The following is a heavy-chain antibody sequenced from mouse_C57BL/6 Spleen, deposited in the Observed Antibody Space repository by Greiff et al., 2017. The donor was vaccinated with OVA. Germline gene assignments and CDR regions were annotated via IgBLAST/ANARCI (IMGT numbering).Heavy chain of an antibody. D-gene: IGHD2-1*01. J-gene: IGHJ2*01. Sequence: QVQLKESGPELVKPGASVKISCKASGYAFSSSWMNWVKQRPGKGLEWIGRIYPGDGDTNYNGKFKGKATLTADKSSSTAYMQLSSLTSEDSAVYFCARNYGNLYYFDYWGQGTTLTVSS. CDR1: GYAFSSSW. CDR3: ARNYGNLYYFDY. V-gene: IGHV1-82*01. CDR2: IYPGDGDT.